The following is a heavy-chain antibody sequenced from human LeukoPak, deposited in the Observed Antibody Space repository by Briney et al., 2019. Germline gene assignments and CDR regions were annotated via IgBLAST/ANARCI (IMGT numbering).Heavy chain of an antibody. CDR1: GGSISSSSYY. Sequence: KPSETLSLTCTVSGGSISSSSYYWGWIRQPPGKGLEWIGSIYYSGSTYSSPSLKSRVTISVDTSKNQFSLKLSSVTAADTAVYYCARRNLPYGYFDYWGQGTLVTVSS. D-gene: IGHD3-22*01. J-gene: IGHJ4*02. CDR2: IYYSGST. CDR3: ARRNLPYGYFDY. V-gene: IGHV4-39*01.